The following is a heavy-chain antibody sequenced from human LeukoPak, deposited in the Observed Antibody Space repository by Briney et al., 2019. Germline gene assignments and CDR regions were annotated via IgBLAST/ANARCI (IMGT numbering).Heavy chain of an antibody. CDR1: GYTFTSYA. CDR2: INAGNGNT. V-gene: IGHV1-3*01. CDR3: ARADILTGAFDY. D-gene: IGHD3-9*01. Sequence: ASVKVSCKASGYTFTSYAMHWVRQAPGQRLEWMGWINAGNGNTKYSQKFQGRVAITRDTSASTAYMELSSLRFEDTAVYYCARADILTGAFDYCGQGTLVTVSS. J-gene: IGHJ4*02.